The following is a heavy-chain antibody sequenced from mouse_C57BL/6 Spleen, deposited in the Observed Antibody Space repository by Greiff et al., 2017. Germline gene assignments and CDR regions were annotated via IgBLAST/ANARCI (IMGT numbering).Heavy chain of an antibody. CDR1: GYSITSGYY. J-gene: IGHJ3*01. CDR2: ISYDGSN. CDR3: ARDHGSGAWFAY. D-gene: IGHD1-1*01. Sequence: EVKLMESGPGLVKPSQSLSLTCSVTGYSITSGYYWNWIRQFPGNKLEWMGYISYDGSNNYNPSLKNRISITRDTSKNQFFLKLNSVTTEDTATYYCARDHGSGAWFAYWGQGTLVTVSA. V-gene: IGHV3-6*01.